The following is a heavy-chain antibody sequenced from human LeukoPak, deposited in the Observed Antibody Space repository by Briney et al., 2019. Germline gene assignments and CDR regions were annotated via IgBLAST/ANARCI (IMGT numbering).Heavy chain of an antibody. CDR1: GGSISSYY. CDR3: ARYSSSWYDY. D-gene: IGHD6-13*01. J-gene: IGHJ4*02. V-gene: IGHV4-59*08. CDR2: IYYSGST. Sequence: PSEPLSLTCTVSGGSISSYYWSWIRQPPGKGLEWIGYIYYSGSTNYNPSLKSRVTISVDTSKNQFSLKLSSLTAADTAVYYCARYSSSWYDYWGQGTLVTVCS.